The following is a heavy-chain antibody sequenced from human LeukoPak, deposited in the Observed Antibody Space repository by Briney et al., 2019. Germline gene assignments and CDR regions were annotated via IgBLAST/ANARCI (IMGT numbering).Heavy chain of an antibody. CDR3: ARLGYCSSTSCYGEDAFDI. V-gene: IGHV3-33*05. D-gene: IGHD2-2*01. J-gene: IGHJ3*02. CDR2: ISYDGSNK. Sequence: GGSLRLSCAASGFTFSSYGMHWVRQAPGKGLEWVAVISYDGSNKYYADSVKGRFTISRDNSKNTLYLQMNSLRAEDTAVYYCARLGYCSSTSCYGEDAFDIWGQGTMVTVSS. CDR1: GFTFSSYG.